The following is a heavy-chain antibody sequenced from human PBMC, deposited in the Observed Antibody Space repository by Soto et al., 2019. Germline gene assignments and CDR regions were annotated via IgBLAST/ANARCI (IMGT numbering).Heavy chain of an antibody. CDR3: ARSPHDYGGKVGMDV. CDR2: INPSGGST. D-gene: IGHD4-17*01. CDR1: GYTFTSYY. J-gene: IGHJ6*02. V-gene: IGHV1-46*01. Sequence: ASVKVSCKASGYTFTSYYMHWVRQAPGQGLEWMGIINPSGGSTSYAQKFQGRVTMTRDTSTSTVYMELSSLRSEDTAVYYCARSPHDYGGKVGMDVWGQGTTVTVSS.